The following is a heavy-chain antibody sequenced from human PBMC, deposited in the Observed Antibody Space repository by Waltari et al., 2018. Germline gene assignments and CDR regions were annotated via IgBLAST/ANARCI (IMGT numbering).Heavy chain of an antibody. Sequence: QVQLQESGPGLVKPSQTLSLPCTVSGGSISSGGHYWSWIRQHPGKGLEWIAYIYYSGSTYYNPSLKSRVIISVDTSKNQFFLNVNSVTAADTAVYYCARGDSSAYYFDQWGQGTLVTVSS. CDR3: ARGDSSAYYFDQ. CDR1: GGSISSGGHY. V-gene: IGHV4-31*03. J-gene: IGHJ4*02. D-gene: IGHD3-22*01. CDR2: IYYSGST.